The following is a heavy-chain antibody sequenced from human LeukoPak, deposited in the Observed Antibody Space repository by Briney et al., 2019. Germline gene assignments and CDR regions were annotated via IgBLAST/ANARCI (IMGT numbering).Heavy chain of an antibody. CDR2: VYYSGST. D-gene: IGHD3-16*01. CDR1: GDSISNYY. V-gene: IGHV4-59*12. Sequence: SETLSLTCTVSGDSISNYYWNWIRQPPGKGLEWIGYVYYSGSTNYNPSLKSRVTISVETSKTQFSLKLSSVTAADTAVYYCARGLRLGAFDIWGQGTMVTVSS. CDR3: ARGLRLGAFDI. J-gene: IGHJ3*02.